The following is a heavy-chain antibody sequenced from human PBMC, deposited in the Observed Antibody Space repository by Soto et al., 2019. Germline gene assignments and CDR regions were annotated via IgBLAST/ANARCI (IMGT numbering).Heavy chain of an antibody. V-gene: IGHV4-31*03. CDR3: ARSVFP. Sequence: QVQLQESGPGLVKPSQTLSLTCTVSGGSISSGGYYWNWIRQHPGKGLEWIGYIYYSGSTSYNPSLXSXXTIPVDTSKNQFSLKLSSVTAADTAVYYCARSVFPWGQGTLVTVSS. J-gene: IGHJ5*02. CDR2: IYYSGST. CDR1: GGSISSGGYY.